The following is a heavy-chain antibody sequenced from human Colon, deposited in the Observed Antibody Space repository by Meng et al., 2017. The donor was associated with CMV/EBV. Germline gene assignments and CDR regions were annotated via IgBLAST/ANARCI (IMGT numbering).Heavy chain of an antibody. CDR2: ISTSGRDI. CDR3: VRHLEAGRNGYSEPF. D-gene: IGHD5-18*01. CDR1: GFIFTCYT. J-gene: IGHJ1*01. V-gene: IGHV3-21*01. Sequence: GESLKISCAASGFIFTCYTMNWVRQAPGKGLEWVSSISTSGRDIHYADSVKGRFTLSRDNAKNSLYLQMDSLRAEDTAIYYCVRHLEAGRNGYSEPFWGQGTLVTVSS.